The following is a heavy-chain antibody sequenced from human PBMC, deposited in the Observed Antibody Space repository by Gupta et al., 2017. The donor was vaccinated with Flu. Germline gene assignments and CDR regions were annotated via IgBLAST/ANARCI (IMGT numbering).Heavy chain of an antibody. D-gene: IGHD4-17*01. V-gene: IGHV3-30-3*01. CDR1: GFSFSSYA. Sequence: RLSCAASGFSFSSYAMYWVRQAPGKGLEWVAVISYDGGSIDYADSVKGRFTISRDNSKNTLYLQMNSLRADDTAVYYCAGYGDCASWGPGARVTVSA. CDR2: ISYDGGSI. CDR3: AGYGDCAS. J-gene: IGHJ4*02.